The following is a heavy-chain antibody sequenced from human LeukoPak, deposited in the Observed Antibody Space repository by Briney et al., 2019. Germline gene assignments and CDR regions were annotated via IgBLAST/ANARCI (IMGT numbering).Heavy chain of an antibody. J-gene: IGHJ6*02. CDR1: GFTFSNYG. CDR3: HGSWGSGHCYYYGMDV. CDR2: ISSSSSYI. V-gene: IGHV3-21*01. Sequence: GGSLRLSCAASGFTFSNYGMNWVRQAPGKGLEWVSSISSSSSYIYYADSVKGRFTISRDNAKNTLYLQMNSLRAEDTAVYYCHGSWGSGHCYYYGMDVWGQGTTVTVSS. D-gene: IGHD6-13*01.